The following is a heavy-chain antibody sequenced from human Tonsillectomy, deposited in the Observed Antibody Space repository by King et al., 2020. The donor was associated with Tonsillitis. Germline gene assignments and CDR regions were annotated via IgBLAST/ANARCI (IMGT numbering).Heavy chain of an antibody. CDR1: GGSISSNSYY. V-gene: IGHV4-39*01. J-gene: IGHJ4*02. CDR2: THYTGST. D-gene: IGHD3-10*01. CDR3: ARLLWFGEWN. Sequence: QLRESGPGLVKPSETLSLTCTVSGGSISSNSYYWGWIRQPPGKGMEWIGSTHYTGSTYYTPSLKSRVTISVDTSKNQFSLKLSSVTAADTAVYYCARLLWFGEWNWGQGSLVTVSS.